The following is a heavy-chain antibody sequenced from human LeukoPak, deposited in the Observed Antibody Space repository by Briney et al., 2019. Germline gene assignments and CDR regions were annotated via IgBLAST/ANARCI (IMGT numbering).Heavy chain of an antibody. V-gene: IGHV3-23*01. Sequence: HPGGSLRLSCAAAGFTFSNYGLSWVRQGPGKGLEWVSGISDSGGITNYADSVKGRFTISRDNSKNTLYLQMNSLRAEDSAVYYRAKRGDYYDSSESLYYFDYWGQGTLVTVSS. CDR2: ISDSGGIT. J-gene: IGHJ4*02. CDR3: AKRGDYYDSSESLYYFDY. CDR1: GFTFSNYG. D-gene: IGHD3-22*01.